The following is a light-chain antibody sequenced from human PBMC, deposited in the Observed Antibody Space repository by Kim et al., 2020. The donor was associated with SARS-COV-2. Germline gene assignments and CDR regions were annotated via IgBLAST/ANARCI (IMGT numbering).Light chain of an antibody. CDR2: SNS. V-gene: IGLV1-44*01. J-gene: IGLJ3*02. CDR1: SSSIGTMT. Sequence: ELTQPPSASGTPGQRVTISCSGSSSSIGTMTVNWYQQLPGTAPKLLMYSNSHRPSGVPDRFSGSKSGTSASLAISGLQSEDEGDYHCATWDDSLNAWVFGGGTKLTVL. CDR3: ATWDDSLNAWV.